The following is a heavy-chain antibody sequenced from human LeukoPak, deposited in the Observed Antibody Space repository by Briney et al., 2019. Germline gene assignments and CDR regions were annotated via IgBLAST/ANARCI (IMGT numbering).Heavy chain of an antibody. J-gene: IGHJ6*02. CDR2: INHSGST. V-gene: IGHV4-34*01. CDR3: ARGRVQSACTNGVCYRRRNYYYGMDV. CDR1: GGPFSGYY. Sequence: SETLSLTCAVYGGPFSGYYWSWIRQPPGKGLEWIGEINHSGSTNYNPSLKSRVTISVDTSKNQFSLKLSSVTAADTAVYYCARGRVQSACTNGVCYRRRNYYYGMDVWGQGTTVTVSS. D-gene: IGHD2-8*01.